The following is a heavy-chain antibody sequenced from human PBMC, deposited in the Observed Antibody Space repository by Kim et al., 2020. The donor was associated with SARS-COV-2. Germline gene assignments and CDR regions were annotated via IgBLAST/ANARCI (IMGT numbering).Heavy chain of an antibody. V-gene: IGHV3-23*01. D-gene: IGHD4-4*01. J-gene: IGHJ6*02. Sequence: GGSLRLSCAASGFTLSSYAMSWVRQAPGKGLEWVSAISGSGGSTYYADSVKGRFTISRDNSKNTLYLQMNSLRAEDTAVYYCVGTGTTVTVYYSSGMDVWGQGTPVTVSS. CDR2: ISGSGGST. CDR1: GFTLSSYA. CDR3: VGTGTTVTVYYSSGMDV.